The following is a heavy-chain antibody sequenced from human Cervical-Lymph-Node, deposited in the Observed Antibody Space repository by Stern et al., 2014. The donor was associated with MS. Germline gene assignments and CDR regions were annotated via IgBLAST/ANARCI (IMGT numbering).Heavy chain of an antibody. CDR2: ISGNGGKT. CDR1: GFTFDDYA. Sequence: EVQLEESGGGLVQPGRSLRLSCAASGFTFDDYAMHWVRQAPGEGLEWVSGISGNGGKTDYADSVKCRFTISRDNAKNSLYLQMDSLRAEDTALYYCAKDMRGGSSYAMDVWGQGTTVTVSS. V-gene: IGHV3-9*01. CDR3: AKDMRGGSSYAMDV. D-gene: IGHD6-6*01. J-gene: IGHJ6*02.